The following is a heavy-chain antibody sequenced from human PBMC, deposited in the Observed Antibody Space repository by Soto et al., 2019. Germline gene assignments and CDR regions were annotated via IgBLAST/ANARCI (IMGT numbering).Heavy chain of an antibody. CDR1: GFTFSSYG. J-gene: IGHJ4*02. CDR2: ISYDGSNK. D-gene: IGHD1-26*01. CDR3: STSPYSVTSFAYFVH. Sequence: QVQLVESGGGVVQPGRSLRLSCAASGFTFSSYGMHWVRQAPGKGLEWVAVISYDGSNKYYADSVKGRFTISRDNSKNSLYLQMNTLIAGDTAVYYFSTSPYSVTSFAYFVHWCPGTLVTFSS. V-gene: IGHV3-30*03.